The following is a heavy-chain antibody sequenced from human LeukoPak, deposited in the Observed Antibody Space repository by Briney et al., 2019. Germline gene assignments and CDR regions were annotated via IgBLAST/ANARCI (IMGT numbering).Heavy chain of an antibody. CDR3: ARHVRNYCSGGSCPRNYYYYYMDV. CDR2: ISSSSSYI. V-gene: IGHV3-21*01. D-gene: IGHD2-15*01. J-gene: IGHJ6*03. Sequence: GGSLRLSCAVSVFTFSRYSMKGVREARGRGREGVSSISSSSSYIFYADSVKGRFTISRDNAKNSLYLQMNSLRAEDTAVYYCARHVRNYCSGGSCPRNYYYYYMDVWGKGTTVTVSS. CDR1: VFTFSRYS.